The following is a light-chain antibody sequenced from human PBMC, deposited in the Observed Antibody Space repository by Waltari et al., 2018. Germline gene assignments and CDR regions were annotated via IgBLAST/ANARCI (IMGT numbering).Light chain of an antibody. CDR2: YDS. CDR1: NIGSKS. V-gene: IGLV3-21*04. CDR3: LVWHSTTDHHGV. J-gene: IGLJ2*01. Sequence: SYVVTQSPSVSVAPGETARITCGGDNIGSKSVHWYQQRPGQAPVLVISYDSDRPSGIPERCSGSNAGNTATLTISWVEAEDEADYYCLVWHSTTDHHGVFGGGTKLTVL.